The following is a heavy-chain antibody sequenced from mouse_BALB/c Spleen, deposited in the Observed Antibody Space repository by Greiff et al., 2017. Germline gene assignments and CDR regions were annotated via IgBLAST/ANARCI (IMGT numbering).Heavy chain of an antibody. CDR3: ARHYGSSDLDY. D-gene: IGHD1-1*01. CDR2: ISSGGSYT. CDR1: GFTFSSYA. V-gene: IGHV5-9-3*01. J-gene: IGHJ2*01. Sequence: EVKLMESGGGLVKPGGSLKLSCAASGFTFSSYAMSWVRQTPEKRLEWVATISSGGSYTYYPDSVKGRFTISRDNAKNTLYLQMSSLRSEDTAMYYCARHYGSSDLDYWGQGTTLTVSS.